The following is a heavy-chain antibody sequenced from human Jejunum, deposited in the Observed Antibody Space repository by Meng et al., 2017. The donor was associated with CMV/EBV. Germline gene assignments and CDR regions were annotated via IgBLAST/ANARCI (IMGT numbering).Heavy chain of an antibody. Sequence: CAASGFTFSNYAMYWVRRAPGRGLEWVAFISHDGRNQHYTASVEGRFTTSKDNSQNTLYLQMDNLAPEDTAVYYCARDYSVTGWPPDSWGQGTLVTVSS. CDR2: ISHDGRNQ. V-gene: IGHV3-30*04. J-gene: IGHJ4*02. D-gene: IGHD5/OR15-5a*01. CDR3: ARDYSVTGWPPDS. CDR1: GFTFSNYA.